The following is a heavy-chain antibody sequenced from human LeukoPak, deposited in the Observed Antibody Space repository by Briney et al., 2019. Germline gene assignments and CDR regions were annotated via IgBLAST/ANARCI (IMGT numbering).Heavy chain of an antibody. J-gene: IGHJ4*02. CDR2: IYSGGST. CDR1: GFTVSTNY. CDR3: ANSPYCGGDCRQGDY. D-gene: IGHD2-21*02. V-gene: IGHV3-53*01. Sequence: GGSLRLSCAASGFTVSTNYMSWVRQAPGKGLEWVSVIYSGGSTYYADSVKGRFTISRDNSKNTLYLQMNSLRAEDTAVYYCANSPYCGGDCRQGDYWGQGTLVTVSS.